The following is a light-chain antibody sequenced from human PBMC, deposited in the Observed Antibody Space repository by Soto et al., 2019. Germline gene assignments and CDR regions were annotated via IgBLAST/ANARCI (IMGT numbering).Light chain of an antibody. CDR3: QQYNSYRWT. Sequence: DIQMTQSPSTLSASVGDRVTITCRASQSISNWLAWYQQKPGKAPKILIYDGSSLESGVPSRFSGSGSGTEFTLTISSLQPDDFATYHCQQYNSYRWTFGQGTKVEIK. J-gene: IGKJ1*01. CDR1: QSISNW. V-gene: IGKV1-5*01. CDR2: DGS.